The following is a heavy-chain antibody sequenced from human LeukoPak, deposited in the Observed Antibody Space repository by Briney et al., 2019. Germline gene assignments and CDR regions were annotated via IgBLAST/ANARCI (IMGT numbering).Heavy chain of an antibody. J-gene: IGHJ6*02. CDR1: GYTFTSYA. CDR3: ARDEYNWGEFNYYYYYGMDV. Sequence: ASVKVSCKASGYTFTSYAMNWVRQAPGQGLEWMGWINTNTENPTYAQGFTGRFVFSLDTSVSTAYLQISSLKAEDTAVYYCARDEYNWGEFNYYYYYGMDVWGQGTTVTVSS. V-gene: IGHV7-4-1*02. CDR2: INTNTENP. D-gene: IGHD1-20*01.